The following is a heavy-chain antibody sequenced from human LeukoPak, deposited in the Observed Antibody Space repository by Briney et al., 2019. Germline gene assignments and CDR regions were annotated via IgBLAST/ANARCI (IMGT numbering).Heavy chain of an antibody. CDR2: IRQDESER. Sequence: GGSLRLSCAASGFTFSDYYMSWIRQAPGKGPEWVANIRQDESERYFADSVKGRFTISRDNAKKSVYLHMSSLRAEDTALYYCARASTYYYYMDVWGKGTTVTISS. CDR1: GFTFSDYY. D-gene: IGHD2-2*01. V-gene: IGHV3-7*01. CDR3: ARASTYYYYMDV. J-gene: IGHJ6*03.